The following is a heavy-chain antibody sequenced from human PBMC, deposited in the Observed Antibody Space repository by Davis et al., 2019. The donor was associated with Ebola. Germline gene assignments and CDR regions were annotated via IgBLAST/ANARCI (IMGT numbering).Heavy chain of an antibody. V-gene: IGHV3-64*01. CDR3: ASLGNYDSSAYAYL. Sequence: GGSLRLSCAASGFTFSSYAMHWVRQAPGKGLEYVSAVSSNGGSTFYANSVKGRFTMYRDNSKNTLYLQMNSLRAEDTALYYCASLGNYDSSAYAYLWGQGTLATVSS. D-gene: IGHD3-22*01. J-gene: IGHJ4*02. CDR2: VSSNGGST. CDR1: GFTFSSYA.